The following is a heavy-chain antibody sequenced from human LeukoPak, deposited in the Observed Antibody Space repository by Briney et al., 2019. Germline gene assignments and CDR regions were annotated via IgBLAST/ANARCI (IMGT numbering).Heavy chain of an antibody. J-gene: IGHJ4*02. V-gene: IGHV3-30*04. CDR2: ISDDGSNK. Sequence: PGGSLRLSCAASGFTFSSYAMHWVRQAPGKGLEWVAVISDDGSNKYHADSVEGRFSISRDNSKNTLYLQMNSLRAEDTAVYYCARDRSNRYFDYWGQGTLVTVSS. CDR1: GFTFSSYA. CDR3: ARDRSNRYFDY. D-gene: IGHD1-14*01.